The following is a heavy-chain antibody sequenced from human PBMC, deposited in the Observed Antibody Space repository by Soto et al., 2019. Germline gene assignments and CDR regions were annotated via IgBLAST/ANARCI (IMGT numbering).Heavy chain of an antibody. J-gene: IGHJ5*02. V-gene: IGHV3-7*01. D-gene: IGHD4-17*01. Sequence: GGSLRLSCAASGFTFSSYWMSWVRQAPGKGLEWVANIKQDGSEKYYVDSVKGRFTISRDNAKNSLYLQMNSLRAEDTAVYYCARTFGVYGDYPNWFDPWGQGTLVTVSS. CDR2: IKQDGSEK. CDR3: ARTFGVYGDYPNWFDP. CDR1: GFTFSSYW.